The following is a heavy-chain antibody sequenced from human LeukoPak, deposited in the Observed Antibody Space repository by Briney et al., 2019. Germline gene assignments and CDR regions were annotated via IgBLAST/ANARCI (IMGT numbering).Heavy chain of an antibody. J-gene: IGHJ4*02. Sequence: GGSLRLSCAASGFTFSSYAMSWVRQAPGKGLEGGSAISGSGGSKYYADSVKGRLTISRDNSKNTLYLQMNSLRAEDTAVYYCAKEGVVGATDFDYWGQGTLVTVSS. CDR2: ISGSGGSK. CDR1: GFTFSSYA. D-gene: IGHD1-26*01. V-gene: IGHV3-23*01. CDR3: AKEGVVGATDFDY.